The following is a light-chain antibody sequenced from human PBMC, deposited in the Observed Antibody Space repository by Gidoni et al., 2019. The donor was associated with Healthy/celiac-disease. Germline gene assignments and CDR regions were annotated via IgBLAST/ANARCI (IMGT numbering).Light chain of an antibody. CDR3: QQYGSSPI. J-gene: IGKJ2*01. Sequence: DIVLTQSPGTLSLSPGESATLCCRASQSVSSSYLAWYLQKPGQAPRLLIYGASSRATGIPDRSSGSGSGTDFTLTISRLEPEDFAVYYCQQYGSSPIFXQXTKLEI. CDR1: QSVSSSY. V-gene: IGKV3-20*01. CDR2: GAS.